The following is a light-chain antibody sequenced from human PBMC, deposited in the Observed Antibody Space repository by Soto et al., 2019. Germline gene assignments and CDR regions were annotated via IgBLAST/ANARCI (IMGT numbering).Light chain of an antibody. CDR3: CSFTSSNTHV. J-gene: IGLJ1*01. V-gene: IGLV2-23*02. CDR2: EVN. CDR1: SNDFGNYNL. Sequence: QSVLPQPASVSGSPGHSITISCTGTSNDFGNYNLVSWYQQHPGKVPKLILFEVNKRPSGVSGCFSGSKSGNTASLTISGLQAEDEADYYCCSFTSSNTHVFGTGTKVTVL.